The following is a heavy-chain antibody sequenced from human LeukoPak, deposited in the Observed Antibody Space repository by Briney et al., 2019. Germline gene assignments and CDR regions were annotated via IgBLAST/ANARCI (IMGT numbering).Heavy chain of an antibody. CDR1: GVTFSNYW. J-gene: IGHJ4*02. CDR2: IKQDGSEK. Sequence: PGGSLRLSCAASGVTFSNYWLTWVRQAPGQGLEWVANIKQDGSEKHYVDSVKGRFTISRDNAKNSLYLQINSLRAEDTAVYYCARDRQIAYWGQGTLVTVSS. CDR3: ARDRQIAY. V-gene: IGHV3-7*01.